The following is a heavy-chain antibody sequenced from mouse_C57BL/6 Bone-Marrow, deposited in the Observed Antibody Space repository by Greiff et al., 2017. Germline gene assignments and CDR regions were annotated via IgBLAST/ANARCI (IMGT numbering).Heavy chain of an antibody. CDR1: GFTITDYY. J-gene: IGHJ1*03. V-gene: IGHV14-1*01. Sequence: VQLQQSGAELVRPGASVKLSCTASGFTITDYYMHWVKQRPEQGLEWIGGIDPGDGTTDYAPKFKGKATMTADTSSNTAYLQLSSLTSEDTAVYYCTTPREDTTRSFDVWGTGTTVTVSS. CDR2: IDPGDGTT. D-gene: IGHD1-1*01. CDR3: TTPREDTTRSFDV.